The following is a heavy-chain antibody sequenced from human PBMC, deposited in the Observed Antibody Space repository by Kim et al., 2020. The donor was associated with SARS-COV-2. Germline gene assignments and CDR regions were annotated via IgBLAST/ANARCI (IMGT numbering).Heavy chain of an antibody. CDR3: ARGIAMDY. D-gene: IGHD5-18*01. Sequence: SETLSLTCAVYGGSFSGYYWSWIRQPPGKGLEWIGEINHSGSTNYNPSLKSRVTISVDTSKNQFSLKLSSVTAADTAVYYCARGIAMDYWGQGTLVTVSS. J-gene: IGHJ4*02. CDR2: INHSGST. V-gene: IGHV4-34*01. CDR1: GGSFSGYY.